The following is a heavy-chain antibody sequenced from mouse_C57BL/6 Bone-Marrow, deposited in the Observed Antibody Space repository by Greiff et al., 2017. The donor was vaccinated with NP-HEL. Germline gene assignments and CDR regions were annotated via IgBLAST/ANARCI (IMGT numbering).Heavy chain of an antibody. Sequence: EVQLQQSGAELVRPGASVKLSCTASGFNIKDDYMHWVKQRPEQGLEWIGWIDPENGDTEYASKFQGKATITADTSSNTAYLQLSSLTSEDTAVYYCTTIYYGNFLGLFDVWGTGTTVTVSS. CDR1: GFNIKDDY. J-gene: IGHJ1*03. V-gene: IGHV14-4*01. CDR2: IDPENGDT. CDR3: TTIYYGNFLGLFDV. D-gene: IGHD2-1*01.